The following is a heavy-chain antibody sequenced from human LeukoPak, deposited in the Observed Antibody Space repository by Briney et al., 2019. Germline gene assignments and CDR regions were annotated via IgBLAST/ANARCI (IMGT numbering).Heavy chain of an antibody. D-gene: IGHD6-13*01. CDR1: GYTFTSYG. J-gene: IGHJ4*02. V-gene: IGHV1-18*01. CDR2: ISAYNGNT. Sequence: GASVKVSCTASGYTFTSYGISWVRQAPGQGLEWMGWISAYNGNTNYAQKLQGRVTMTTDTSTSTAYMELRSLRSDDTAVYYCARDSISGSSWSRTLDYWGQGTLVTVSS. CDR3: ARDSISGSSWSRTLDY.